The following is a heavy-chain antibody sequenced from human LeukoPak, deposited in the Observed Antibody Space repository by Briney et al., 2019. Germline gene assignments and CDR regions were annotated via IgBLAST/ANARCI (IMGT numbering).Heavy chain of an antibody. V-gene: IGHV4-30-4*01. CDR2: IYYSGDT. Sequence: SETLSLTCTVSGVSISSGDYYWSWIRQPPGKGLEWIGYIYYSGDTYCNPSLKSRVIISGDTSKNQFSLKLNSVTAADTAIYYCARGDYGDLGAFDIWGQGTMVTVSS. CDR3: ARGDYGDLGAFDI. CDR1: GVSISSGDYY. D-gene: IGHD4-17*01. J-gene: IGHJ3*02.